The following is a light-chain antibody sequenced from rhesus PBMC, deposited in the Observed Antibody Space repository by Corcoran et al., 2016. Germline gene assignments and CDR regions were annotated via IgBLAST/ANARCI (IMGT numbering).Light chain of an antibody. CDR1: QSLLHSNGNTY. J-gene: IGKJ2*01. CDR3: VQAIAFPYS. V-gene: IGKV2-72*01. Sequence: IVMTQTPLSLSITPGEPASISCRSSQSLLHSNGNTYLQWYLQKAGPSPQLLIYGASTRASGVPDRISGSGSGTYFTLKISKVEADDVGFYYCVQAIAFPYSFGQGTRVEIK. CDR2: GAS.